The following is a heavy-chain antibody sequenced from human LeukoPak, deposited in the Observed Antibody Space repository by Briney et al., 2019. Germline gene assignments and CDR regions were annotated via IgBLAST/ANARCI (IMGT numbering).Heavy chain of an antibody. J-gene: IGHJ4*02. CDR3: ARHENRLGYSSGWPGATSYPVS. V-gene: IGHV1-18*04. CDR2: ISAYNGNT. D-gene: IGHD6-19*01. CDR1: GYTFTSYG. Sequence: ASVKVSCKASGYTFTSYGISWVRQAPGQGLEWMGWISAYNGNTNYAQKLQGRVTMTTDTSTSTAYMELRSLRSDDTAVYYCARHENRLGYSSGWPGATSYPVSWGQGTLVTVSS.